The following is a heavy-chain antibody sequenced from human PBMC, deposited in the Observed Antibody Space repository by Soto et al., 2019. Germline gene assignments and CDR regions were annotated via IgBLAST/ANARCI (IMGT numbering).Heavy chain of an antibody. V-gene: IGHV1-69*02. J-gene: IGHJ4*02. CDR2: IFPLTDIP. CDR3: ARGPLVVLNYFES. CDR1: GGTFRNYP. Sequence: QVQLVQSGTEVKKPGSSVKVSCKASGGTFRNYPINWVRQAPGQGLEWMGSIFPLTDIPDYAQNFQARHTISADKSTSTAYMELSRLTSDDTAMYFCARGPLVVLNYFESWGQGTLVTVSS.